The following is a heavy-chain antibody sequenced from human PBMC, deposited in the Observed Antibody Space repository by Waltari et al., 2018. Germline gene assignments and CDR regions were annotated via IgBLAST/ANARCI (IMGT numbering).Heavy chain of an antibody. J-gene: IGHJ4*02. V-gene: IGHV1-2*02. CDR1: GYPFAAHY. CDR3: AKDRYTSTWGSGTGDS. D-gene: IGHD6-13*01. Sequence: QVQLVQSGTEVKKPGASVKASCTPSGYPFAAHYIHWVRQAPGQGLEWMGWINPNSGDTSYTQKFQGRVTMTRDTSTTTAYMELSELRSDDTAVYYCAKDRYTSTWGSGTGDSWGQGTLVTVSS. CDR2: INPNSGDT.